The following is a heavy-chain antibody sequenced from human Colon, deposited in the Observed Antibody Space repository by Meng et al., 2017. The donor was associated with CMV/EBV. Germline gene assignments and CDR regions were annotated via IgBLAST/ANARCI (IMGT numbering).Heavy chain of an antibody. Sequence: SETLSLTCTVSGDSVISDIYYWDWIRQPPGKGLEWIGSIYYSGSTYYNPSLKSRVTISVDTSKNQFSLKLSSVTAADTAVYYCARDLRFENWFDPWGQGTLVTVSS. CDR1: GDSVISDIYY. CDR3: ARDLRFENWFDP. V-gene: IGHV4-39*07. D-gene: IGHD5/OR15-5a*01. J-gene: IGHJ5*02. CDR2: IYYSGST.